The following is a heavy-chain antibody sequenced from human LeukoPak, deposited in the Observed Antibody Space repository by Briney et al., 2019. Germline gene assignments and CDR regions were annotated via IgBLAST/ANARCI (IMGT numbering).Heavy chain of an antibody. V-gene: IGHV1-18*01. J-gene: IGHJ4*02. Sequence: ASVKVSCKASGYIVTTYGISWVRQAPGQGLEWMGWISSYNGNTIYAQRFQGRLTMTTDTSTGTAYMELRSLRSDDTAVYYCARDSRLRDSERLLCPLDYWGQGALVTVSS. CDR2: ISSYNGNT. CDR3: ARDSRLRDSERLLCPLDY. D-gene: IGHD3-3*01. CDR1: GYIVTTYG.